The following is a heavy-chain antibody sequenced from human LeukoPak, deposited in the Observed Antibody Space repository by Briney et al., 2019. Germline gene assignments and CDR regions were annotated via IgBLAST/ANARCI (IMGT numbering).Heavy chain of an antibody. CDR2: ISGSGGST. CDR3: AKGFRYFDL. CDR1: GFSFTNHA. Sequence: GGSLRLSCAASGFSFTNHAMSWVRQAPGKGLEWVSTISGSGGSTYYADSVKGRFTISRDNSKNTLYLQMNSLRAEDTAVYYCAKGFRYFDLWGRGTLVTVSS. J-gene: IGHJ2*01. V-gene: IGHV3-23*01.